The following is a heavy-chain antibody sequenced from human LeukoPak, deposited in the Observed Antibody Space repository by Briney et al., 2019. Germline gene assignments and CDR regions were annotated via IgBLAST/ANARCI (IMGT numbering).Heavy chain of an antibody. J-gene: IGHJ4*02. CDR1: GFTFKNYA. D-gene: IGHD3-22*01. CDR3: AKDHYYDSSPLY. CDR2: ISGDAVTS. V-gene: IGHV3-23*01. Sequence: GGSLRLSCAASGFTFKNYAMNWVRQSPGQGLEWVSTISGDAVTSWYADSVKGRFTVSRDNSKNIVFLQMNNLRAEDTAVYYCAKDHYYDSSPLYWGQGTLVTVSS.